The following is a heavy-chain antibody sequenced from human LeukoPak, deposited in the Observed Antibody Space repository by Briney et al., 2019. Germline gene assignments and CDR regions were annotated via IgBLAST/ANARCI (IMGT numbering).Heavy chain of an antibody. CDR2: IYHSEST. J-gene: IGHJ4*02. CDR3: ARGATIFGVGRLDY. V-gene: IGHV4-38-2*02. CDR1: GFSIKSSYY. Sequence: PSETLSLTCSVSGFSIKSSYYWAWIRQSPGKGLEWIGSIYHSESTYYNPSLKSRVTISVDTSKNQFSLKLSSVTAADTAVYYCARGATIFGVGRLDYWGQGTLVTVSS. D-gene: IGHD3-3*01.